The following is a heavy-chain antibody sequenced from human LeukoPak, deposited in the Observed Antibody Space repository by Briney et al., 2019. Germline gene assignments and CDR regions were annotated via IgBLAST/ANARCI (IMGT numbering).Heavy chain of an antibody. D-gene: IGHD6-19*01. CDR3: ARDNTAVARPFDY. J-gene: IGHJ4*02. Sequence: GGSLRLSCAASGFTFSSYAMSWVRQAPGKGLEWVSAISGSGGSTYYADSVKGRFTISRDNAKNSLYLQMNSLRAEDTAVYYCARDNTAVARPFDYWGQGTLVTVSS. CDR1: GFTFSSYA. CDR2: ISGSGGST. V-gene: IGHV3-23*01.